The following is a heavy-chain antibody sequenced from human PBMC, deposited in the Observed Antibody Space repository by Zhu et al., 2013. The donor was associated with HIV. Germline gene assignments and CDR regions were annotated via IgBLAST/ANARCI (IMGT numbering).Heavy chain of an antibody. CDR2: INPQSGDT. Sequence: QVQLVQSGAEVKKPGASVKVSCKASGYTFTGYYMHWVRQAPGHGLEWMGWINPQSGDTEFAQNLQGRVTMTRDTSISTAYMELSSLTSDDSAVYYCATPLNGVVTYFDCWGQGTLVTVSS. CDR3: ATPLNGVVTYFDC. CDR1: GYTFTGYY. V-gene: IGHV1-2*02. D-gene: IGHD3-3*01. J-gene: IGHJ4*02.